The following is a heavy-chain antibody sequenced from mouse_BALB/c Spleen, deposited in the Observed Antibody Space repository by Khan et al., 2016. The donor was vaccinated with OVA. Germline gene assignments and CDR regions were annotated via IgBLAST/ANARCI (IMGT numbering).Heavy chain of an antibody. D-gene: IGHD1-1*01. Sequence: QVQLQQSGTELAKPGASVKMSCKASGHTFNSYWMHWVKQRPGQGLEWIGYINPSTGFPEYNQKFKDKATLTADKSSSTAYMQLSSLTSEDSAVYYCARRGITGSMDYWGQGTSVTVSS. CDR3: ARRGITGSMDY. CDR1: GHTFNSYW. J-gene: IGHJ4*01. CDR2: INPSTGFP. V-gene: IGHV1-7*01.